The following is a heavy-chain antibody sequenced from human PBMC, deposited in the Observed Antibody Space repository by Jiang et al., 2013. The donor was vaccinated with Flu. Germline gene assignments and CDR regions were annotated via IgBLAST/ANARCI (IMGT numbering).Heavy chain of an antibody. CDR3: AREDGYNFYNHGMDV. D-gene: IGHD5-24*01. CDR1: GGSISSSNW. V-gene: IGHV4-4*02. Sequence: GPGLVKPSGTLSLTCAVSGGSISSSNWWSWVRQPPGKGLEWIGEIYHSGSTNYNPSLKSRVTISVDKSKNQFSLKLSSVTAADTAVYYCAREDGYNFYNHGMDVWGQGTTVTVS. J-gene: IGHJ6*02. CDR2: IYHSGST.